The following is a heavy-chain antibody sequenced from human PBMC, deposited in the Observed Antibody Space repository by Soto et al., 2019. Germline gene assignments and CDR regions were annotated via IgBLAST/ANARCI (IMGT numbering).Heavy chain of an antibody. V-gene: IGHV4-59*01. D-gene: IGHD3-10*01. CDR1: GGSISNYY. CDR3: ASCHTRYVYGEFDS. CDR2: IYYSGST. J-gene: IGHJ4*02. Sequence: SETLSLTCTVSGGSISNYYWSWIRQPPGKGLEWIGYIYYSGSTNYNPSLKSRVTISLDTSKNQFSLKLSSVTAADTAVYYCASCHTRYVYGEFDSWGQGTLVTVSS.